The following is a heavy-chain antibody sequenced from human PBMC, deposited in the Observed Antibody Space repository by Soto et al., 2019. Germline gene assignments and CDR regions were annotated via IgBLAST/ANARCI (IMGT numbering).Heavy chain of an antibody. J-gene: IGHJ5*02. CDR1: GGSISSSSYY. Sequence: TSETLSLTCTVSGGSISSSSYYWGWIRQPPGKGLEWIGSIYYSGSTYYNPSLKSRVTISVDTSKNQFSLKLSSVTAADTAVYYCGRHNGLGAYDWLDPRGQGTLVTVSS. CDR2: IYYSGST. D-gene: IGHD1-26*01. CDR3: GRHNGLGAYDWLDP. V-gene: IGHV4-39*01.